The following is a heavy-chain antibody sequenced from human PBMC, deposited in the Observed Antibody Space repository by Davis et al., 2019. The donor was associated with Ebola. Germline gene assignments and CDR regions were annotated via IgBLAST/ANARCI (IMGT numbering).Heavy chain of an antibody. CDR1: GFTVSSNY. J-gene: IGHJ6*03. V-gene: IGHV3-53*01. CDR3: AREGILEWLSLYYYYYMDV. CDR2: IYSGGST. D-gene: IGHD3-3*01. Sequence: GESLKISCAASGFTVSSNYMSWVRQAPGKGLEWVSVIYSGGSTYYADSVKGRFTISRDNSKNTLYLQMNSLRAEDTAVYYCAREGILEWLSLYYYYYMDVWGKGTTVTVSS.